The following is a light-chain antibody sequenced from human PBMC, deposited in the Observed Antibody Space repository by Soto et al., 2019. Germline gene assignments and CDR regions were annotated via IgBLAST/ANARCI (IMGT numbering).Light chain of an antibody. V-gene: IGKV3-11*01. CDR2: DAS. CDR1: QSVSRY. J-gene: IGKJ5*01. Sequence: EIVLTQSPSTLSLSPGERATLSCRASQSVSRYLAWYQQKPGQAPRLLIYDASNRATGIPARFGGSGSGTDFTLTISSLEPEDFAVYYCQQRSNWPPFSFGGGTRLEIK. CDR3: QQRSNWPPFS.